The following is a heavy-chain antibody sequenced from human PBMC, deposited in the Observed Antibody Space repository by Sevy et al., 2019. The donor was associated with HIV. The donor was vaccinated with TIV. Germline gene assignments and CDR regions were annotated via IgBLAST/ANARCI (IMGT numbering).Heavy chain of an antibody. CDR1: GGSISSYY. D-gene: IGHD6-19*01. CDR3: AISAPADGAVAGTGYYYYMDV. Sequence: SETLSLTCTVSGGSISSYYWSWIRQPPGKGLEWIGYIYYSGSTNYNPDLKSRVTISVDTSKNQFSLKLSSVTAADTAVYYCAISAPADGAVAGTGYYYYMDVWGKGTTVTVSS. CDR2: IYYSGST. J-gene: IGHJ6*03. V-gene: IGHV4-59*01.